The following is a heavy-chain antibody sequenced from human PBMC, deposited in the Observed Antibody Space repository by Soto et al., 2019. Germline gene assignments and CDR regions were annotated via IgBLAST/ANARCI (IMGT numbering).Heavy chain of an antibody. CDR3: AREGYYNSGSYSWFDP. D-gene: IGHD3-10*01. J-gene: IGHJ5*02. Sequence: EVQLVESGGGLVQPGGSLRLSCAASGFTFSSYSMSWVRQAPGQGLEGVSYISTSSGTINYADSVKGRFTISRDNAKNSLYLQMNGLRAEDTAVYYCAREGYYNSGSYSWFDPWCQGTLVTVTS. CDR2: ISTSSGTI. CDR1: GFTFSSYS. V-gene: IGHV3-48*01.